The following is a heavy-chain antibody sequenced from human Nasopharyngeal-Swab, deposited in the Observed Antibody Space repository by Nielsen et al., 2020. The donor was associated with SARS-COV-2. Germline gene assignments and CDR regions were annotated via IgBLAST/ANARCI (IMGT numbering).Heavy chain of an antibody. CDR2: ISSSSGYI. Sequence: GGSLRLSCAASGFTFSSYSMNWVRQAPGKGLEWASSISSSSGYIYYADSVKGRFTISRDNAKNSLYLQMNSLRAEDTAVYYCARPMTTVTLQRGMDVWGQGTTVTVSS. V-gene: IGHV3-21*01. CDR3: ARPMTTVTLQRGMDV. D-gene: IGHD4-11*01. J-gene: IGHJ6*02. CDR1: GFTFSSYS.